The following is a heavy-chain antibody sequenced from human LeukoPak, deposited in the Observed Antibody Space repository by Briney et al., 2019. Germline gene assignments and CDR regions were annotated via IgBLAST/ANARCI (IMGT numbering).Heavy chain of an antibody. CDR3: AKVFTAGSGWTFDY. D-gene: IGHD6-19*01. CDR1: GFTFSSYA. Sequence: PGGSLRLSCAASGFTFSSYATSWVRQAPGKGLEWVSAISGSGGSTYYADSVKGRFTISRDNSKNTLYLQMNSLRAEDTAVYYCAKVFTAGSGWTFDYWGQGTLVTVSS. V-gene: IGHV3-23*01. CDR2: ISGSGGST. J-gene: IGHJ4*02.